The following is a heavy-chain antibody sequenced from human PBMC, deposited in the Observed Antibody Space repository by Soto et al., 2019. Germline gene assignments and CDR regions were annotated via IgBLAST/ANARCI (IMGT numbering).Heavy chain of an antibody. Sequence: SDTLSLTCTVSGGPMNNFYWTWVRQSPEKTLEWIGNLLSSGSTNYNPSLKSPVTISGDMSKKQFSLKLTSVTAADTAVYYCARAKVLRGVPTIDYWGQGLLVTVS. J-gene: IGHJ4*02. CDR3: ARAKVLRGVPTIDY. V-gene: IGHV4-59*01. CDR2: LLSSGST. CDR1: GGPMNNFY. D-gene: IGHD3-10*01.